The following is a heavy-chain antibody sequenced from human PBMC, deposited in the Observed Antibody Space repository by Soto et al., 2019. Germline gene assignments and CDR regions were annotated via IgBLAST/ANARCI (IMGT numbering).Heavy chain of an antibody. D-gene: IGHD3-3*01. CDR2: IYYSGST. CDR3: CGGYYDFVGGSLSYFDH. J-gene: IGHJ4*02. CDR1: GGSISSGGYY. Sequence: SETLSLTCTVSGGSISSGGYYWSWIRQHPGKGLEWIGYIYYSGSTYYNPSLKSRVTISVDTSKNQFSLKLSSVTAADTAVYYYCGGYYDFVGGSLSYFDHWGQGTLVTVSS. V-gene: IGHV4-31*03.